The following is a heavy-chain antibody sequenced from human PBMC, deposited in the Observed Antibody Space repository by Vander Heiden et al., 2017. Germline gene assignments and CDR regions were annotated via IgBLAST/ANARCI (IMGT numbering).Heavy chain of an antibody. CDR2: IYTSGST. J-gene: IGHJ3*02. CDR1: GGSISSYY. CDR3: ARDLHYYDSSGYGGAFDI. D-gene: IGHD3-22*01. V-gene: IGHV4-4*07. Sequence: QVQLQESGPGLVKPSETLSLTCTVSGGSISSYYWSWIRQPAGKGLEWIGRIYTSGSTNYNTSLKRRVTMSVDTSKNQFSLKLSSVTAADTAVYYCARDLHYYDSSGYGGAFDIWGQGTMVTVSS.